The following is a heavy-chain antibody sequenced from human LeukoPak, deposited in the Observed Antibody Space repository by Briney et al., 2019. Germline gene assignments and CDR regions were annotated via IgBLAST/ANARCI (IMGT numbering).Heavy chain of an antibody. J-gene: IGHJ4*02. D-gene: IGHD4-17*01. CDR1: GGTFSSYA. CDR2: IIPIFGTA. V-gene: IGHV1-69*05. Sequence: SVKVSCKASGGTFSSYAISWVRQAPGQGLEWMGRIIPIFGTANYAQKFQGRVTITTDESTSTAYMELSSPRSEDTAVYYCARGEDDYGDYYFDYWGQGTLVTVSS. CDR3: ARGEDDYGDYYFDY.